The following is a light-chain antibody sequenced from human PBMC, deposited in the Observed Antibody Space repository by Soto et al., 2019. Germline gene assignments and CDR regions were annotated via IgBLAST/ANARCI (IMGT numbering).Light chain of an antibody. J-gene: IGLJ1*01. V-gene: IGLV2-23*01. CDR2: EGS. CDR1: SSDVGSSNF. CDR3: CSFSCSSHLYV. Sequence: LTQPASVSRTPGQALTISCTGTSSDVGSSNFVSWYQQHPGKAPKLIIYEGSRRPSGVSGRFSGSKSGNAASLTISGLQAEVVADYYCCSFSCSSHLYV.